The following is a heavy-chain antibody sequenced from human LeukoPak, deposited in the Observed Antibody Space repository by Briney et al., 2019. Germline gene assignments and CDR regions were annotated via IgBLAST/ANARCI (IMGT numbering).Heavy chain of an antibody. D-gene: IGHD5-18*01. J-gene: IGHJ4*02. CDR2: IVPIFGTA. V-gene: IGHV1-69*06. CDR1: GGTFSSYA. CDR3: ATHPSGYSYGYPSPHPPFFDY. Sequence: ASVKVSCKASGGTFSSYAISWVRQAPGHGLEWMGGIVPIFGTADYAQKFQGRVTITADKSTSTAFMELSSLRSEDTAVYYCATHPSGYSYGYPSPHPPFFDYWGQGTLVTVSS.